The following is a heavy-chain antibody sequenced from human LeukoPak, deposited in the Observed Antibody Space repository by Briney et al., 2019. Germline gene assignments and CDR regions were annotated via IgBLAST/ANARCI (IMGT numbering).Heavy chain of an antibody. CDR1: GFTFDDYG. CDR2: FSGSGGST. CDR3: AKPLIAVAGTLYFDY. Sequence: GGSLRLSCAASGFTFDDYGMSWVRQAPGKGLEWVSTFSGSGGSTYYADSVKGRFTISRDNSKNTLYLQMNSLRAEDTAVYYCAKPLIAVAGTLYFDYWGQGTLVTVSS. J-gene: IGHJ4*02. D-gene: IGHD6-19*01. V-gene: IGHV3-23*01.